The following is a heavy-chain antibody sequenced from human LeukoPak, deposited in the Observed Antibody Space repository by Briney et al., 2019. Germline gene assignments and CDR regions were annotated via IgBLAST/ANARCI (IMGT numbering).Heavy chain of an antibody. D-gene: IGHD3-22*01. V-gene: IGHV1-46*01. Sequence: ASVKVSCKASGYTFTSYYMHWVRHAPGQGLEWMGIINPSGGSTSYAQKFQSRVTMTRDTSTSTVYMELSSLRSEDTAVYYCARDYYYDSSGYYYSFHDAFDIWGQGTMVTVS. CDR2: INPSGGST. J-gene: IGHJ3*02. CDR3: ARDYYYDSSGYYYSFHDAFDI. CDR1: GYTFTSYY.